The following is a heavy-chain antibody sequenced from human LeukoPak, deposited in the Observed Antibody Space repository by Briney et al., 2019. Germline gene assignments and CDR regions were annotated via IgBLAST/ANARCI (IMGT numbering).Heavy chain of an antibody. CDR2: INHNGNVN. V-gene: IGHV3-7*03. CDR3: ARGGVLDV. CDR1: GFTFSSYW. Sequence: PGGSLRLSCAASGFTFSSYWMNWARQAPGKGLEWVASINHNGNVNYYVDSVKGRFTISRDNAKNSLYLQMSNLRAEDTCVYFFARGGVLDVWGQGATVTVSS. D-gene: IGHD3-16*01. J-gene: IGHJ6*02.